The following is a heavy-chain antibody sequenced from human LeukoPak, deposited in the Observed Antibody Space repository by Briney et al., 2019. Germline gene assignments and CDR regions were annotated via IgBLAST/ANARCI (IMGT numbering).Heavy chain of an antibody. CDR3: ARDNLATLDS. D-gene: IGHD6-6*01. Sequence: PSETLSLTCTVSGGFISSGSYYWTWIRQPPGKGLEWMGYIYYTGSANYNPSLESRVAISVDTSKSQFSLELNSVTAADTAVYYCARDNLATLDSWGQGTLVTVSS. CDR2: IYYTGSA. V-gene: IGHV4-61*01. CDR1: GGFISSGSYY. J-gene: IGHJ4*02.